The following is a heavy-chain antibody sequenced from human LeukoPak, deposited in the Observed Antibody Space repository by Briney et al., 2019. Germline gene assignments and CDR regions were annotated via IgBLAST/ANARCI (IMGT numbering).Heavy chain of an antibody. Sequence: SETLSLTCTVSGGSISSGSYDWYWIRQPAGEGLEWIGHIYTSGTSNYNPSLRSRVTISVDTSKNQFSLKLSSVTAADTAVYYCARGWYYDSSGYSAEYFQHWGQGTLVTVSS. J-gene: IGHJ1*01. D-gene: IGHD3-22*01. CDR3: ARGWYYDSSGYSAEYFQH. V-gene: IGHV4-61*09. CDR1: GGSISSGSYD. CDR2: IYTSGTS.